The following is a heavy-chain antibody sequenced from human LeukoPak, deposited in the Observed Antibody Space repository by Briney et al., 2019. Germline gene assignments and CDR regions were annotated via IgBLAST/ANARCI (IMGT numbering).Heavy chain of an antibody. Sequence: GASVKVSCKASGYTFTGYYMHWVRQAAGQGLEWMGWINPNSGGTNYAQKFQGRVTMTRDTSISTAYMELSRLRSDDTAVYYCARDRRPYYYDSSGYLDWGQGTLVTVSS. J-gene: IGHJ4*02. CDR3: ARDRRPYYYDSSGYLD. CDR1: GYTFTGYY. D-gene: IGHD3-22*01. V-gene: IGHV1-2*02. CDR2: INPNSGGT.